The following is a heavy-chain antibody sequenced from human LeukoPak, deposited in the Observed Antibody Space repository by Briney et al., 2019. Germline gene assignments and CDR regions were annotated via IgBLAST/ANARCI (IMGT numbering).Heavy chain of an antibody. Sequence: GGSLRLSCAASGFTFSSYWMSWVRQAPGKGLEWVANIKQDGSEKYYVDSVKGRFTISRDNAKNSLYLQMNSLRAEDTAVYYCARVSSSSYYYYYYMDAWGKGTTVTVSS. CDR2: IKQDGSEK. CDR3: ARVSSSSYYYYYYMDA. J-gene: IGHJ6*03. CDR1: GFTFSSYW. D-gene: IGHD6-6*01. V-gene: IGHV3-7*01.